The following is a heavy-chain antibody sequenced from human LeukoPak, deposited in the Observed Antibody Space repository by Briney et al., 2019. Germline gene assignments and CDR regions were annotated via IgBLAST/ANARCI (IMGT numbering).Heavy chain of an antibody. D-gene: IGHD4-17*01. J-gene: IGHJ6*02. CDR2: IYYSGST. V-gene: IGHV4-59*12. CDR1: GGSISSYY. CDR3: ARDTVTSGGYYYGMDV. Sequence: PSETLSLTCTVSGGSISSYYWSWIRQPPEKGLEWIGYIYYSGSTNYNPSLKSRVTISVDTSKNQFSLKLSSVTAADTAVYYCARDTVTSGGYYYGMDVWGQGTTVTVSS.